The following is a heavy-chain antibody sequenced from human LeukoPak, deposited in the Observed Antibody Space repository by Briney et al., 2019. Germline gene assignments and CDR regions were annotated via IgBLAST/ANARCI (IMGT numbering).Heavy chain of an antibody. CDR2: ISSSGSTI. D-gene: IGHD2-2*02. V-gene: IGHV3-48*04. Sequence: GGSLRLSCAASGFTFSSYAMSWVRQAPGKGLEWVSYISSSGSTISYADSVKGRFTISRDNAKNSLYLQMNSLRAEDTAVYYCARGKGEYQLLYNDAFDIWGQGTMVTVSS. CDR1: GFTFSSYA. J-gene: IGHJ3*02. CDR3: ARGKGEYQLLYNDAFDI.